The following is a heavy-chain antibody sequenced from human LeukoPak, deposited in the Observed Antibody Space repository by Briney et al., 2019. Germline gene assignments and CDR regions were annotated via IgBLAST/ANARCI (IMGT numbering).Heavy chain of an antibody. Sequence: SETLSLTCTVSGYSISSGYYWGWIRQPPGKGLEWIGSIYHSGSTYYNPSLKSRVTISVDRSKNQFSLKLSSVTAADTAVYYCARASLDCWGQGTLVTVSS. CDR1: GYSISSGYY. V-gene: IGHV4-38-2*02. CDR2: IYHSGST. J-gene: IGHJ4*02. CDR3: ARASLDC.